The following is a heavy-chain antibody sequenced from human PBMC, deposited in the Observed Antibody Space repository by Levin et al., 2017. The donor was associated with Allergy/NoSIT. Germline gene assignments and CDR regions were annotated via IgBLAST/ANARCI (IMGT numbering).Heavy chain of an antibody. CDR1: GYTFTGYY. Sequence: ASVKVSCKASGYTFTGYYMHWVRQAPGQGLEWMGWINPNSGGTNYAQKFQGRVTMTRDTSISTAYMELSRLRSDDTAVYYCARGNAATMVRGVTPDYWGQGTLVTVSS. CDR2: INPNSGGT. CDR3: ARGNAATMVRGVTPDY. J-gene: IGHJ4*02. V-gene: IGHV1-2*02. D-gene: IGHD3-10*01.